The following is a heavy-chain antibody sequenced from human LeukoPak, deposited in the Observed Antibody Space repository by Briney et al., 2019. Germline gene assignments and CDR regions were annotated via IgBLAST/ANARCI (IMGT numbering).Heavy chain of an antibody. CDR1: GFTFSSYG. D-gene: IGHD1-7*01. Sequence: GGSLRLSCAASGFTFSSYGMHWVRQAPGKGLEWVTFIRYDESNTYYIDSVKGRFTISRDNSKNTLYLQMDSLRPEDTAVYYCAKDYWNSKYYFDYWGQGTLVTVSS. CDR3: AKDYWNSKYYFDY. CDR2: IRYDESNT. J-gene: IGHJ4*02. V-gene: IGHV3-30*02.